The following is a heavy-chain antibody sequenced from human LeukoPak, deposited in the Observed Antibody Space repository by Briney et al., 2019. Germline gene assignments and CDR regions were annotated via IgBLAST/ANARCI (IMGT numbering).Heavy chain of an antibody. V-gene: IGHV3-15*01. CDR3: TTGGRRGGGSYV. Sequence: GGSLRLSCAASGFTFSNAWMSWVRQAPGKGLEWVGRVKSKNDGGTTDYAAPVRGRFTISRDDSKNTLYLQMNSLKTEDTAVYYCTTGGRRGGGSYVWGQGTLVTVSS. J-gene: IGHJ4*02. CDR2: VKSKNDGGTT. CDR1: GFTFSNAW. D-gene: IGHD2-15*01.